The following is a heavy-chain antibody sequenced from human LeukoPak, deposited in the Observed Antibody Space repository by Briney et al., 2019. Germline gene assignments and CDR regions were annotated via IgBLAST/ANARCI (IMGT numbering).Heavy chain of an antibody. J-gene: IGHJ4*02. CDR3: ARGGVVVVAALDY. CDR2: IYHSGST. Sequence: PSETLSLTCAVSGGSISSGGYSWSWIRQPPGKGLEWIGYIYHSGSTYYNPSLKSRVTISVDRSKNQFSLKLSSVTAADTAVYYCARGGVVVVAALDYWGQGNLVTVSS. D-gene: IGHD2-15*01. V-gene: IGHV4-30-2*01. CDR1: GGSISSGGYS.